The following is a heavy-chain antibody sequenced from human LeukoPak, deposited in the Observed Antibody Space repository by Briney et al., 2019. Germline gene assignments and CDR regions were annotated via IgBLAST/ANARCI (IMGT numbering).Heavy chain of an antibody. CDR1: GFTFSSYA. Sequence: GGSLRLSCAASGFTFSSYAMHWVRQAPGKGLEWVAVIYSGGSTYYADSVKGRVAISRDNSKNTVFLQMSSVRAEDTAVYYCARSYSNHLFGMDVWGQGTTVTVTS. CDR2: IYSGGST. V-gene: IGHV3-30*09. D-gene: IGHD4-11*01. J-gene: IGHJ6*02. CDR3: ARSYSNHLFGMDV.